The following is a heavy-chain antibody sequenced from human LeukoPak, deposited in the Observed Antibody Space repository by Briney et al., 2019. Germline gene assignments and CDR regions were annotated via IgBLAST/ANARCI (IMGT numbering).Heavy chain of an antibody. CDR3: TTFNRGHH. D-gene: IGHD3-16*01. Sequence: PGGSLRLSCATSGFTFSDCDMHWVRQASGKGLELVGRITTKATSYATTYGASLKGRFTISRDDSDNRAYLQMNSLRTEDTAVYYCTTFNRGHHWGQGALVTVSS. CDR2: ITTKATSYAT. CDR1: GFTFSDCD. V-gene: IGHV3-73*01. J-gene: IGHJ5*02.